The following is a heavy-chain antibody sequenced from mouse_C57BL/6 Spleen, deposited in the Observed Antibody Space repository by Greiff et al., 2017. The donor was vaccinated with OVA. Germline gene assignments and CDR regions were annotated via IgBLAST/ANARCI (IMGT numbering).Heavy chain of an antibody. CDR1: GYAFSSSW. D-gene: IGHD2-4*01. Sequence: VQLQQSGPELVKPGASVKISCKASGYAFSSSWMNWVKQRPGKGLEWIGRIYPGDGDTNYNGKFKGKATLTADKSSSTAYMQLSSLTSEDSAVYFCARFGITTKYYAMDYWGQGTSVTVSS. J-gene: IGHJ4*01. V-gene: IGHV1-82*01. CDR3: ARFGITTKYYAMDY. CDR2: IYPGDGDT.